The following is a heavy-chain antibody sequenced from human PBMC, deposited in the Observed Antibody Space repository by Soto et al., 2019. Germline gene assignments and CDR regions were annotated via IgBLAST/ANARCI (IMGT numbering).Heavy chain of an antibody. CDR1: GNGFIDHY. Sequence: QGQLEQSGAELKKPGASVKVSCKASGNGFIDHYIHWLRQAPGQGLQWMGWINPNGGVTKVSQKFQGRVTMTGDTSINTVYMDLGGLTSDDMAVYYCARDLIPSFGPGSLHGFFDYWGQGTLVAVSS. CDR3: ARDLIPSFGPGSLHGFFDY. V-gene: IGHV1-2*02. CDR2: INPNGGVT. J-gene: IGHJ4*02. D-gene: IGHD3-10*01.